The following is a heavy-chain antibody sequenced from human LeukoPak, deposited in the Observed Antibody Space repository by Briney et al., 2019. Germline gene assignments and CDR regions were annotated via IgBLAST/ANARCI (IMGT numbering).Heavy chain of an antibody. J-gene: IGHJ1*01. CDR1: GFTFSSNA. D-gene: IGHD2-15*01. CDR2: ITSSGGST. CDR3: VKSSGGSYLN. V-gene: IGHV3-64D*09. Sequence: GGSLTLSCSASGFTFSSNAMHWVRQAPGKGLEYVSAITSSGGSTYYADSVKGRFTISRDNAKNTLYLQMSSLRAEDTAVYYCVKSSGGSYLNWGQGALVTVSS.